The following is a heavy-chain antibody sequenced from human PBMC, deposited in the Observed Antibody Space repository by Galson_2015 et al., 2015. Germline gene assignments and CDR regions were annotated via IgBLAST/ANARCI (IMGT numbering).Heavy chain of an antibody. CDR2: IYSGGST. CDR1: GFTVSSNY. J-gene: IGHJ2*01. D-gene: IGHD7-27*01. Sequence: SLRLSCAASGFTVSSNYMSWVRQAPGKGLEWVSVIYSGGSTYYADSVKGRFTISRDNSKNTLYPRMNSLRAEDTAVYYCARGKTGIAYWYFDLWGRGTLVTVSS. V-gene: IGHV3-53*01. CDR3: ARGKTGIAYWYFDL.